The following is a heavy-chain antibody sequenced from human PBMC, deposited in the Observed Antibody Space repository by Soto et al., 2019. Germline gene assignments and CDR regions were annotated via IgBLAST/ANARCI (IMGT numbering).Heavy chain of an antibody. CDR2: IYSGGST. J-gene: IGHJ5*02. V-gene: IGHV3-66*01. CDR1: GFTVSNNY. Sequence: EEQLVESGGDLVQPGGSLRLSCAASGFTVSNNYMSWVRQAPGKGLEWVSLIYSGGSTYYADSVKGRFTISRDSSKNTLYVQMKSRRPETGAMYYCPAYSQKASWAQGPLFPVPP. D-gene: IGHD3-16*01. CDR3: PAYSQKAS.